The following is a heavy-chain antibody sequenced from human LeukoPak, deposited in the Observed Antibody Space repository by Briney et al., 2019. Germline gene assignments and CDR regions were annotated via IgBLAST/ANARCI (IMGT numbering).Heavy chain of an antibody. CDR1: GFTFSSYS. Sequence: GGSLRLSCAASGFTFSSYSMNWVRQAPGKGLESVSYISSSSSAICYADSVKGRFTISRDNAKNSLYLQMNSLRAEDTAVYYCARVVTGIDYWGQGTLVTVSS. D-gene: IGHD1-1*01. CDR3: ARVVTGIDY. V-gene: IGHV3-48*01. CDR2: ISSSSSAI. J-gene: IGHJ4*02.